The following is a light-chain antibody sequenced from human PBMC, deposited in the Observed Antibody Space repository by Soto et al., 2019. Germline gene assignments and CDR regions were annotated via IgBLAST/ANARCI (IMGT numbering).Light chain of an antibody. CDR2: GVS. Sequence: DIVLTQSPGTLSLSPGERPTLSCRASQSISRSYFAWYQQKPGQAPRLLVYGVSSRDTDVPDRFSGSGSGTDFTLTISRLEPEDFAVYYCQQYGSSPPPFGQGTKVDIK. CDR1: QSISRSY. CDR3: QQYGSSPPP. J-gene: IGKJ1*01. V-gene: IGKV3-20*01.